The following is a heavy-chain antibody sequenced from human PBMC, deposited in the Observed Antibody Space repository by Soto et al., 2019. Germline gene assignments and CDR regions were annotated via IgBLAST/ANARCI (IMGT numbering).Heavy chain of an antibody. J-gene: IGHJ4*02. CDR1: GGSIRSSSYY. Sequence: NPSETLSLTCTVSGGSIRSSSYYWGWIRQPPGKGLEWIGSIYYSGSTYYNPSLKSRVTISVDTSKNQFSLKLSSVTAADTAVYYCAGAEWFGEFYFDYWGQGTLVTVS. CDR3: AGAEWFGEFYFDY. CDR2: IYYSGST. V-gene: IGHV4-39*01. D-gene: IGHD3-10*01.